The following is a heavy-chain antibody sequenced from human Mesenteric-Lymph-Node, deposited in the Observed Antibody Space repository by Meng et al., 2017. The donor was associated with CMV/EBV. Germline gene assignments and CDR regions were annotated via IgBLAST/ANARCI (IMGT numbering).Heavy chain of an antibody. J-gene: IGHJ6*02. D-gene: IGHD2-8*02. CDR1: GFTSSSYA. CDR3: ARDTVLVNPYHYGMDV. V-gene: IGHV3-23*03. Sequence: GGFLRLSCAAPGFTSSSYAMGWVRQAPGKGLEWVSVIYSGGSSTHYADSVKGRFTISRDNPKNTLYLQMNSLRAEDTAMYYCARDTVLVNPYHYGMDVWGQGTTVTVSS. CDR2: IYSGGSST.